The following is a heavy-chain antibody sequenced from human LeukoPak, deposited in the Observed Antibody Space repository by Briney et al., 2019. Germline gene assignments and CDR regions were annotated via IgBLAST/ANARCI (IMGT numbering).Heavy chain of an antibody. CDR3: LIAARPMNYYYYYMDV. CDR1: GDSISSSSYY. Sequence: PSETLSLTCTVSGDSISSSSYYWGWIRQPPGKGLEWIGSIYYSGSTYYNPSLQSRVPISVDTSKSQYSLKLSSVTAADTAVYYCLIAARPMNYYYYYMDVWGKGTTVTVSS. CDR2: IYYSGST. V-gene: IGHV4-39*01. D-gene: IGHD6-6*01. J-gene: IGHJ6*03.